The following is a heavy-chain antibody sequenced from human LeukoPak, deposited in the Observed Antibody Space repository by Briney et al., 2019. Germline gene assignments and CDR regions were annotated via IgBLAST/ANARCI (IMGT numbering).Heavy chain of an antibody. CDR2: MNPNSGNT. Sequence: ASVKVSCKASGYTFTSYDINWVRQATGQGLEWMGWMNPNSGNTGYAQKFQGRVTMTRNTSISTAYMELSSLRSEDTAVYYCARDQDFWSGYYRYSWFDPWGQGTLVTVSS. CDR1: GYTFTSYD. D-gene: IGHD3-3*01. J-gene: IGHJ5*02. V-gene: IGHV1-8*01. CDR3: ARDQDFWSGYYRYSWFDP.